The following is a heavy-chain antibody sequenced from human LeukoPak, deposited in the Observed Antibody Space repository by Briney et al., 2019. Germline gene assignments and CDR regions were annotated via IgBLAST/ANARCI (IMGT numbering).Heavy chain of an antibody. J-gene: IGHJ4*02. CDR1: GFTFSRYW. CDR3: ARGWKDFDS. CDR2: IKQDGSEK. V-gene: IGHV3-7*01. D-gene: IGHD1-1*01. Sequence: GGSLRLSCAASGFTFSRYWMSWVRQAPGKGLEWVANIKQDGSEKSYVDSVKGRFTISRDNAKNSLYLQMNSLRVEDTAVYYCARGWKDFDSWGQGTLVTVSS.